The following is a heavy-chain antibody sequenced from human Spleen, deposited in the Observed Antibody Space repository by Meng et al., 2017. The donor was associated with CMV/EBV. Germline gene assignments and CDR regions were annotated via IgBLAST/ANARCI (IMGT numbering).Heavy chain of an antibody. CDR3: ASGTLRPWSDV. V-gene: IGHV3-21*04. Sequence: GESLKISCAASGFTFSSYSMSWVRQAPGKGLEWVSSISSSSSHIYDADSLKGRFTISRDNAKNTLYLQMNSLRAEDTAVYYCASGTLRPWSDVWGQGTTVTVSS. CDR2: ISSSSSHI. D-gene: IGHD3-3*01. CDR1: GFTFSSYS. J-gene: IGHJ6*02.